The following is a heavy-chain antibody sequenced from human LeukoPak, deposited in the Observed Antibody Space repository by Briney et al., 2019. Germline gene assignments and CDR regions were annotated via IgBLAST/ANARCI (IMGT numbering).Heavy chain of an antibody. D-gene: IGHD4-17*01. CDR2: ISSSSSTI. J-gene: IGHJ4*02. CDR3: ARDRDDYGDYVFDY. V-gene: IGHV3-48*01. CDR1: GFTFSSYS. Sequence: GGSLRLSCAASGFTFSSYSMNWVRQAPGKGLEWVSYISSSSSTIYYADSVKGRFTISRDNAKNSLYLQMNSLRAEDTAVYYCARDRDDYGDYVFDYWGQGTMVTVSS.